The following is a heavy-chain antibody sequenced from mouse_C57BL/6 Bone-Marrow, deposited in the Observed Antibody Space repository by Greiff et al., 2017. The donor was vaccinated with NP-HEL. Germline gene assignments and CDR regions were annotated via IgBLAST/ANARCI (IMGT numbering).Heavy chain of an antibody. CDR1: GYTFTSYG. CDR3: ARRTGVYYFDY. V-gene: IGHV1-81*01. D-gene: IGHD4-1*01. CDR2: IYPRSGNT. J-gene: IGHJ2*01. Sequence: VQGVESGAELARPGASVKLSCKASGYTFTSYGISWVKQRTGQGLEWIGEIYPRSGNTYYNEKFKGKATLTADKSSSTAYMELRSLTSEDSAVYFCARRTGVYYFDYWGQGTTLTVSS.